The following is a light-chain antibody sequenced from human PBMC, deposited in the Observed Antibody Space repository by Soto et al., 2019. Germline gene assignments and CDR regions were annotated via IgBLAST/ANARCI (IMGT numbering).Light chain of an antibody. CDR1: ASDIGGYTF. CDR3: SAHGVTNLSV. J-gene: IGLJ1*01. Sequence: QSALNQPPSASGSPGQSVAISCTGTASDIGGYTFVSWYQQHPGKAPKLLIYDVNKRHSGVPDRFSGAKSGNTAYLTVSGLQAEDEADYYCSAHGVTNLSVFGTGTK. CDR2: DVN. V-gene: IGLV2-8*01.